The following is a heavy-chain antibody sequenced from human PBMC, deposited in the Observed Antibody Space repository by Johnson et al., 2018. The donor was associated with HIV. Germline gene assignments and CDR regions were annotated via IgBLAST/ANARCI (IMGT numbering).Heavy chain of an antibody. Sequence: QVQLVESGGGVVQPGGSLRLSCAASGFTFSSYGMHWVRQAPGKGLEWVAVISDDGTNKYYADSVKGRFTISRDNSKNTLYLQMNSLRAEDTAVYFCARGPIADDAFDIWGQGTMVTVSS. J-gene: IGHJ3*02. CDR1: GFTFSSYG. CDR3: ARGPIADDAFDI. D-gene: IGHD3-16*02. CDR2: ISDDGTNK. V-gene: IGHV3-30*03.